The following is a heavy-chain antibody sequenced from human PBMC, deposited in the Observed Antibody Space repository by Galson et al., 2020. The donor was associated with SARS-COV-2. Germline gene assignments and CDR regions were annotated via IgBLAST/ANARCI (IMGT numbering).Heavy chain of an antibody. CDR1: GGSISSSSYY. Sequence: TSETLSLTCTVSGGSISSSSYYWGWIRQPPGKGLEWIGSIYYSGSTYYNPSLKSRVTISVDTSKNQFSLKLSSVTAADTAVYYCARDEYSSSAFDLWGQGTLVTVSS. CDR2: IYYSGST. D-gene: IGHD6-6*01. V-gene: IGHV4-39*07. J-gene: IGHJ5*02. CDR3: ARDEYSSSAFDL.